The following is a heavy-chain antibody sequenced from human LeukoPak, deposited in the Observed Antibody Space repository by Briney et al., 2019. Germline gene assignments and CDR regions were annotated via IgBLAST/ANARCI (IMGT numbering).Heavy chain of an antibody. D-gene: IGHD6-13*01. Sequence: GGSLRLSCAASGFTFSSYAMNWVRQAPGKGLKWVSGFRGSGAATFYADSVKGRFTISRDNSKNTLYLQMNSLRAEDTAVYYCARAKRQQLVLGNWFDPWGQGTLVTVSS. CDR2: FRGSGAAT. CDR3: ARAKRQQLVLGNWFDP. CDR1: GFTFSSYA. J-gene: IGHJ5*02. V-gene: IGHV3-23*01.